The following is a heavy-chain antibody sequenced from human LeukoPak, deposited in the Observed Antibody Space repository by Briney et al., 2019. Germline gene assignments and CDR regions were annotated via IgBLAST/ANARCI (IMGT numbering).Heavy chain of an antibody. D-gene: IGHD5-18*01. J-gene: IGHJ3*02. CDR2: IDPTDSYT. Sequence: GESLKISCKGSGYSFTTYWISWVRQMPGKGLEWMGRIDPTDSYTNYSPSFQGHVTISADKSISTAYLQWGSLKASDTAMYYSARGYSYADAFDIWGQGTMVTVSS. V-gene: IGHV5-10-1*01. CDR1: GYSFTTYW. CDR3: ARGYSYADAFDI.